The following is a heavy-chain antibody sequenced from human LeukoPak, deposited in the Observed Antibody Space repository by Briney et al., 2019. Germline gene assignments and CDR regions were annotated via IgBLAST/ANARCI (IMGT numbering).Heavy chain of an antibody. CDR2: IISSCTCI. CDR1: GGTFSSSS. V-gene: IGHV3-21*01. D-gene: IGHD2-2*01. Sequence: GSLCLSCAASGGTFSSSSLNWVRQPPGKGLEWVSSIISSCTCIYYADSVKSRFTIFSDNANNSLYLLMNSLRAEDAAVYYCARTRGKTDYWGQGTGVSVST. CDR3: ARTRGKTDY. J-gene: IGHJ4*02.